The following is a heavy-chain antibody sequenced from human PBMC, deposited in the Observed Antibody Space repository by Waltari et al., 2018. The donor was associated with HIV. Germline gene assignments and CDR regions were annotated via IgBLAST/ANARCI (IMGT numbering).Heavy chain of an antibody. J-gene: IGHJ6*02. CDR2: INPNSGGT. CDR1: GYTFPDCY. D-gene: IGHD6-6*01. Sequence: QVQLVQSGAEVKKPGASVKVSCKASGYTFPDCYIPWVRQAPGQGLEWMGWINPNSGGTNYAQKFQGRVTMTRDTSISTAYMELSRLRSDDTAVYYCARDRHSNSRILGYYYGMDVWGQGTTVTVSS. CDR3: ARDRHSNSRILGYYYGMDV. V-gene: IGHV1-2*02.